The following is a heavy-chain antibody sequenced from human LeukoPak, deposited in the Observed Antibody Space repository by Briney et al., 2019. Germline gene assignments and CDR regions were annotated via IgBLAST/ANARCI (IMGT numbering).Heavy chain of an antibody. CDR1: GGSFSGYY. Sequence: SETLSLTCAVYGGSFSGYYWSWIRRPPENRLEWIGEISHSGSANYNPSLNTPITMSVDTSKNQFSLTPSTLTASDTAVWYCVRGRILKAAAVISPLYYFDYWGQRTLVTVSS. CDR2: ISHSGSA. J-gene: IGHJ4*02. CDR3: VRGRILKAAAVISPLYYFDY. D-gene: IGHD2-2*01. V-gene: IGHV4-34*01.